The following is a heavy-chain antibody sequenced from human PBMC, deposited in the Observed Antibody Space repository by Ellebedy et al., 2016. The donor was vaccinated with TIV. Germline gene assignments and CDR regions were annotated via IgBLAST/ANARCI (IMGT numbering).Heavy chain of an antibody. CDR2: ISYDGSNK. CDR1: GFTFSSYA. Sequence: GGSLRLXXAASGFTFSSYAMHWVRQAPGKGLEWVAVISYDGSNKYYADSVKGRFTISRDNSKNTLYLQMNSLRAEDTAVYYCARDRTRSEYYFDYWGQGTLVTVSS. CDR3: ARDRTRSEYYFDY. V-gene: IGHV3-30-3*01. J-gene: IGHJ4*02. D-gene: IGHD3/OR15-3a*01.